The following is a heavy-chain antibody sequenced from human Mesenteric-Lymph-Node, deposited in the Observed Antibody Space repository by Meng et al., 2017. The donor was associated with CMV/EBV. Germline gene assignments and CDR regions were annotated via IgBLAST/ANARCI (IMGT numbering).Heavy chain of an antibody. Sequence: GESLKISCAASGFTFSSYSMNWVRQAPGKGLEWVSSIGSGSIYIYYADSVKGRFTISRDNAKNSLYLQMNSLRAEDTAVYYCARVQWLFLLRYFDYWGQGTLVTVSS. V-gene: IGHV3-21*01. D-gene: IGHD3-22*01. J-gene: IGHJ4*02. CDR3: ARVQWLFLLRYFDY. CDR2: IGSGSIYI. CDR1: GFTFSSYS.